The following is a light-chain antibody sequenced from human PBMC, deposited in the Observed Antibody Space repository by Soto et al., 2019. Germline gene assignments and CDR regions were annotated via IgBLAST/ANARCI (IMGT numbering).Light chain of an antibody. CDR2: GAS. Sequence: EIVMTQSPATLSVSPGERATLSCRASQTISSDLAWYQQKPGQAPRLLVYGASTRATDIPARFSGSGSGIEFTLTISSLQSEDFAVYYCQQYNKWPGTFGQGTKVDI. J-gene: IGKJ2*01. CDR3: QQYNKWPGT. CDR1: QTISSD. V-gene: IGKV3-15*01.